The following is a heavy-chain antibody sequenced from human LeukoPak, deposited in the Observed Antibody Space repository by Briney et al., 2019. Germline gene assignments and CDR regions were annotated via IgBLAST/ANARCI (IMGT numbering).Heavy chain of an antibody. D-gene: IGHD5-18*01. CDR2: IYYSGST. J-gene: IGHJ3*02. CDR3: ARVNYSYGYLGRAFDI. Sequence: SETLSLTCTVSGGSLSSGDYYWNWIRQPPGKGLEWIGYIYYSGSTYYNPSLKSRVTISVDTSKNQLSLKLSSVTAADTAVYYCARVNYSYGYLGRAFDIWGQGTMVTVSS. CDR1: GGSLSSGDYY. V-gene: IGHV4-30-4*02.